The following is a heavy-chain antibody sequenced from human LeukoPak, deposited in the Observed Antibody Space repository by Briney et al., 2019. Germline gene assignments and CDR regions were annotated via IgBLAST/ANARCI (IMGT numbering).Heavy chain of an antibody. CDR2: INPNSGGT. J-gene: IGHJ3*02. D-gene: IGHD1-7*01. CDR3: ASYNWNWAFDI. V-gene: IGHV1-2*02. Sequence: ASVKVSCKASGYTFTGYYMHWVRQAPGQGLEWMGWINPNSGGTNYAQNFQGRVTMTRDTSISTAYMELSRLRSDDTAVYYCASYNWNWAFDIWGQGTMVTVSS. CDR1: GYTFTGYY.